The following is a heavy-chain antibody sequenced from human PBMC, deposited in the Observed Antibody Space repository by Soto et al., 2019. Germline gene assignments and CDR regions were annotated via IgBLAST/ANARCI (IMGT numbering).Heavy chain of an antibody. J-gene: IGHJ3*02. CDR2: IYYSGST. Sequence: SGTLSLTCTVSGGSISSGCYYWSWIRQHPGKGLEWIGYIYYSGSTYYNPSLKSRVTISVDTSKNQFSLKLSSVTAADTAVYYCVGYCSGGSCYTDAFDIWGQGTMVTVSS. V-gene: IGHV4-31*03. CDR3: VGYCSGGSCYTDAFDI. D-gene: IGHD2-15*01. CDR1: GGSISSGCYY.